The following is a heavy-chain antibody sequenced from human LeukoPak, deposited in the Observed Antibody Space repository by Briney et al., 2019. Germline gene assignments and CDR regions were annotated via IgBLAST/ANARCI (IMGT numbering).Heavy chain of an antibody. V-gene: IGHV3-23*01. J-gene: IGHJ4*02. Sequence: PGGSLRLSCAASGFTFSSYAMSWVRQAPGKGLEWVSAISGSGGSTYYADSVKGRFTISRDNSKNTLYLQMNSLRAEDTAVHYCAKDRDYGDYYFDYWGQGTLVTVSS. CDR1: GFTFSSYA. CDR2: ISGSGGST. CDR3: AKDRDYGDYYFDY. D-gene: IGHD4-17*01.